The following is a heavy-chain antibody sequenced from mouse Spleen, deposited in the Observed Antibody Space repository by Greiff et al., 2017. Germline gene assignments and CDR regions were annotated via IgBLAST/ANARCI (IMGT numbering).Heavy chain of an antibody. J-gene: IGHJ4*01. D-gene: IGHD3-2*02. V-gene: IGHV1-52*01. Sequence: QVQLQQPGAELVRPGSSVKLSCKASGYTFTSYWMHWVKQRPIQGLEWIGNIDPSDSETHYNQKFKDKATLTVDKSSSTAYMQLSSLTSEDSAVYYCARRERTSGESYAMDYWGQGTSVTVSS. CDR3: ARRERTSGESYAMDY. CDR1: GYTFTSYW. CDR2: IDPSDSET.